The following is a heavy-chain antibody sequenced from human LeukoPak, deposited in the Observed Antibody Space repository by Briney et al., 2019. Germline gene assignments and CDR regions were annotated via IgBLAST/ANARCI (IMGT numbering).Heavy chain of an antibody. CDR1: GYTFTSYG. CDR3: ARDSPWIGYSNALRGGAFDI. V-gene: IGHV1-18*01. J-gene: IGHJ3*02. Sequence: GASVKVSCKASGYTFTSYGISWVRQAPGQGLEWMGWISAYNGNTNYAQKLQGRVTMTTDTSTSTAYMELRSLRSDDTAVYYCARDSPWIGYSNALRGGAFDIWGQGTMVTVSS. CDR2: ISAYNGNT. D-gene: IGHD4-11*01.